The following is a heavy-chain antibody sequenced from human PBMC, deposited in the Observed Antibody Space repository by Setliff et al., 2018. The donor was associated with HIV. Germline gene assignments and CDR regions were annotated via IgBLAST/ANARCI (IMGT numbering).Heavy chain of an antibody. CDR3: ARAAYGDQVYGMDV. CDR2: INAGNGDT. J-gene: IGHJ6*02. CDR1: GYTFTNYA. Sequence: ASVKVSCKASGYTFTNYAIHWVRQAPGQRLEWMGWINAGNGDTQYSQNFQGRVTITRDTSASTAYMELSSLRPEDTAVYYCARAAYGDQVYGMDVWGQGTTVTVSS. D-gene: IGHD4-17*01. V-gene: IGHV1-3*01.